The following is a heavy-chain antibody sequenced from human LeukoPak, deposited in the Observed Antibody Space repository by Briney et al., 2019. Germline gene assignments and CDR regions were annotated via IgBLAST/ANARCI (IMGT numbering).Heavy chain of an antibody. CDR3: AREWVRGVTLYYFDY. CDR2: IYYSGST. D-gene: IGHD3-10*01. J-gene: IGHJ4*02. CDR1: GGSISSYY. V-gene: IGHV4-59*12. Sequence: SETLSLTCTVSGGSISSYYWSWVRQPPGKGLEWIGYIYYSGSTNYNPSLKSRVTISVDTSKNQFSLKLSSVTAADTAVYYCAREWVRGVTLYYFDYWGQGTLVTVSS.